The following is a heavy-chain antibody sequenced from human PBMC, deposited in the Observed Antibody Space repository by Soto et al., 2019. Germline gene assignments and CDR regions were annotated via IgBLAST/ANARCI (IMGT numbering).Heavy chain of an antibody. CDR3: ARGGYTGTYYYDSSGYSAYKYDAFDI. J-gene: IGHJ3*02. CDR2: IYHSGST. D-gene: IGHD3-22*01. V-gene: IGHV4-30-2*01. Sequence: PSETLSLTCAVSGGSISSGGYSWSWIRQPPGKGLEWIGYIYHSGSTYYNPSLKSRVTISVDRSKNQFSLKLSSVTAADTAVYYCARGGYTGTYYYDSSGYSAYKYDAFDIWGQGTMVTVSS. CDR1: GGSISSGGYS.